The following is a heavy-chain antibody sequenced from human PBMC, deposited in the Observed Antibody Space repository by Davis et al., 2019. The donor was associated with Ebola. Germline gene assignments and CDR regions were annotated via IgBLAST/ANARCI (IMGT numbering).Heavy chain of an antibody. Sequence: GESLKISCAASGFTFSSYSMNWVRQAPGKGLEWVSSISSSSSYIYYADSVKGRFTISRDNANDSLYLQMTSLRAEDTAIYYCVRGTGEDHWGQGTLVTVSS. CDR1: GFTFSSYS. D-gene: IGHD3-10*01. V-gene: IGHV3-21*04. J-gene: IGHJ4*02. CDR3: VRGTGEDH. CDR2: ISSSSSYI.